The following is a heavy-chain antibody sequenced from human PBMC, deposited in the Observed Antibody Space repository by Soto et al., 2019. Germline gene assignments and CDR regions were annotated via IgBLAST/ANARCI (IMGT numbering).Heavy chain of an antibody. CDR1: GGSFSGYY. CDR3: ARVSCSSTSCARTYYYYYMDV. Sequence: ETLSLTCAVYGGSFSGYYWSWIRQPPGKGLEWIGEINHSGSTNYNPSLKSRVTISVDTSKNQFSLKLSSVTAADTAVYYCARVSCSSTSCARTYYYYYMDVWGKGTTVTVSS. V-gene: IGHV4-34*01. D-gene: IGHD2-2*01. CDR2: INHSGST. J-gene: IGHJ6*03.